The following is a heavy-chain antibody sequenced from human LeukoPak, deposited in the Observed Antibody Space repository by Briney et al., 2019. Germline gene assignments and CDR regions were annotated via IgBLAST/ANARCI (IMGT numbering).Heavy chain of an antibody. Sequence: ASVNVSCKASGYTFTSYDINWVRQATRQGLEWMGWMDPNSGNTGYAQKFQGRVTMTRTTSRSTAYMELSSLRSEDTALYYCARFSRYCSSTSCYLYGMDVWGQGTTVTVSS. V-gene: IGHV1-8*01. CDR3: ARFSRYCSSTSCYLYGMDV. J-gene: IGHJ6*02. CDR1: GYTFTSYD. D-gene: IGHD2-2*01. CDR2: MDPNSGNT.